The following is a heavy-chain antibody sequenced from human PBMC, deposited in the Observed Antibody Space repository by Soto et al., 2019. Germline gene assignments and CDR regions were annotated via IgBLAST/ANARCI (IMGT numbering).Heavy chain of an antibody. CDR3: ARQPGYSYGLGS. CDR1: GGTFSSYA. V-gene: IGHV1-69*13. Sequence: ASVKVSCKASGGTFSSYAISWVRQAPGQGLEWMGGIIPIFGTANYAQKFQGRVTITADESTSTAYMELSSLRSEDTAVYYCARQPGYSYGLGSWGQGTLVTVSS. CDR2: IIPIFGTA. J-gene: IGHJ5*02. D-gene: IGHD5-18*01.